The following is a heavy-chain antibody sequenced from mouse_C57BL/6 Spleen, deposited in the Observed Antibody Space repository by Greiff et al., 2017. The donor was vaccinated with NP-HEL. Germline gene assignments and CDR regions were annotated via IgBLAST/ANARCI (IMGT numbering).Heavy chain of an antibody. Sequence: EVQLQQSGPELVKPGASVKISCKASGYTFTDYYMNWVKQSHGKSLEWIGDINPNNGGTSYNQKFKGKATLTVDKSSSTAYMELRSLTSEDSAVYYCARGLWYRSCDYWGQGTTLTVSS. CDR1: GYTFTDYY. J-gene: IGHJ2*01. V-gene: IGHV1-26*01. CDR3: ARGLWYRSCDY. D-gene: IGHD2-1*01. CDR2: INPNNGGT.